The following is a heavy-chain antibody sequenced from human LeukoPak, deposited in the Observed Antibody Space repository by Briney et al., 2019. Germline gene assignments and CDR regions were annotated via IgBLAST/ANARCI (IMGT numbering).Heavy chain of an antibody. V-gene: IGHV3-53*01. CDR3: AREGYYYYYGMDV. CDR2: IYSGGST. CDR1: GFTVSSNY. Sequence: GGSLRLSCAASGFTVSSNYMSWVHQAPGKGLEWVSVIYSGGSTYYADSVKGRFTISRDNSKNTLYLQMNSLRAEDTAVYYCAREGYYYYYGMDVWGQGTTVTVSS. J-gene: IGHJ6*02.